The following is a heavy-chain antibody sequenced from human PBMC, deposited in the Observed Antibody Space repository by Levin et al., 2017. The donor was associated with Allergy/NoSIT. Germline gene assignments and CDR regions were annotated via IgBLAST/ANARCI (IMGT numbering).Heavy chain of an antibody. CDR1: GVSVSSDDYY. Sequence: SETLSLTCIVSGPVSGVSVSSDDYYWSWIRQHPGKGLEWLGSIYYSGTTSYNPSLKSRLTISIVTSPNPFSLKLRSGTAADTAVYYCARHTALLWFEELVFDSWGQGNLVAVSS. CDR2: IYYSGTT. D-gene: IGHD3-10*01. CDR3: ARHTALLWFEELVFDS. J-gene: IGHJ4*02. V-gene: IGHV4-39*01.